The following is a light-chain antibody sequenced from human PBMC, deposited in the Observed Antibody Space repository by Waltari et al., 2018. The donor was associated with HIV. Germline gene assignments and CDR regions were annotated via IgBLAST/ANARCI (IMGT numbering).Light chain of an antibody. V-gene: IGLV1-51*01. CDR1: SSNIVNNY. J-gene: IGLJ1*01. Sequence: QSVLTQPPSVSAAPGQKVTISCSGSSSNIVNNYVPWYQLLPGTAPKLLIYDNNKRPSGIPDRFSGSKSGTSATLGITGLQTGDEADYYCGTWDSSLSAVVFGTGTKVTVL. CDR3: GTWDSSLSAVV. CDR2: DNN.